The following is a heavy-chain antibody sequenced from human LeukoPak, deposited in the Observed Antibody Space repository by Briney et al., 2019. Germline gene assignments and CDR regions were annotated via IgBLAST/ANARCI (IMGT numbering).Heavy chain of an antibody. V-gene: IGHV3-53*01. CDR1: GFTVSSNY. Sequence: GGSLRLSCAASGFTVSSNYMNWIRQAPGKGLEWVSVINSGGNAYYADSVKGRFTISRDNSKNMLYLQMNSLRAEDTAVYYCARSQGGTMSLRHFDLWGRGTLVTVSS. CDR3: ARSQGGTMSLRHFDL. D-gene: IGHD3-22*01. J-gene: IGHJ2*01. CDR2: INSGGNA.